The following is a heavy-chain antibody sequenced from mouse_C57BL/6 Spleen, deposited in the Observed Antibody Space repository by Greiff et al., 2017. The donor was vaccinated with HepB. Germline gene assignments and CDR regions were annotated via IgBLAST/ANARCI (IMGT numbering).Heavy chain of an antibody. J-gene: IGHJ2*01. CDR3: ATITTVVASDY. CDR1: GYTFTSYW. D-gene: IGHD1-1*01. CDR2: IDPYDSYT. Sequence: QVQLQQPGAELVKPGASVKLSCKASGYTFTSYWMQWVKQRPGQGLEWIGEIDPYDSYTNYNQKFKGQATLTVDTSSSTAYMQLSSLTSEDSAVYYCATITTVVASDYWGQGTTLTVSS. V-gene: IGHV1-50*01.